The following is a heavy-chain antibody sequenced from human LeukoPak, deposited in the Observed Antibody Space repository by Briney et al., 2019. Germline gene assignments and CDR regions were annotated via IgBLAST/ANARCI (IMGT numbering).Heavy chain of an antibody. CDR1: GYTFTSYG. CDR3: ATLHGDDFDY. CDR2: INPSGGST. Sequence: ASVKVSCKASGYTFTSYGISWVRQAPGQGLEWMGIINPSGGSTSYAQKFQGRVTMTRDMSTSTVYMELSSLRSEDTAVYYCATLHGDDFDYWGQGTLVTVSS. D-gene: IGHD4-17*01. J-gene: IGHJ4*02. V-gene: IGHV1-46*01.